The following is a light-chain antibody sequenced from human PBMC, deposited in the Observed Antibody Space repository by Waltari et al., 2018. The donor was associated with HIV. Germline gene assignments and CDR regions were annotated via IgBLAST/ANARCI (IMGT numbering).Light chain of an antibody. CDR1: KAISSN. CDR3: QHLNSYPPFT. J-gene: IGKJ3*01. CDR2: AAS. V-gene: IGKV1-9*01. Sequence: DIQFTQSPSFLSASVGERVTITCRASKAISSNLAWYQQKPGQAPTLLIYAASSLPSGVPSRFSGSGSGTEFTLTIRSLQPEDFATYYCQHLNSYPPFTFGPGTTVD.